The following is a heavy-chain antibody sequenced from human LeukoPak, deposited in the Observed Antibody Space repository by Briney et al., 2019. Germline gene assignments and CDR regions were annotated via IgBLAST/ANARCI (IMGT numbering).Heavy chain of an antibody. D-gene: IGHD3-22*01. CDR1: GYTFTGYY. Sequence: GASVKVSCKASGYTFTGYYMHWVRQAPGQGLEWMGRINPNSGGTNYAQKFQGRVTMTRDTSISTAYMELSRLRSDDTAVYYCARLRSYYYDSSGYALDYWGQGTLVTVSS. CDR2: INPNSGGT. J-gene: IGHJ4*02. CDR3: ARLRSYYYDSSGYALDY. V-gene: IGHV1-2*06.